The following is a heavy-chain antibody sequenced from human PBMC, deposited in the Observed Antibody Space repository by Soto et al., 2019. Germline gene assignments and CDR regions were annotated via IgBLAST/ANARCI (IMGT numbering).Heavy chain of an antibody. CDR2: INHSGST. V-gene: IGHV4-34*01. J-gene: IGHJ5*02. CDR1: GGSFSGYY. D-gene: IGHD3-3*01. Sequence: SETLSLTCAVYGGSFSGYYWSWIRQPPGKGLEWIGEINHSGSTNYNPSLKSRVTISVDTSKNQFSLKLSSVTAADTAVYYCARAPPKGAGYYDFWSGHIKGSKSGAWFDPWGQGTLVTVSS. CDR3: ARAPPKGAGYYDFWSGHIKGSKSGAWFDP.